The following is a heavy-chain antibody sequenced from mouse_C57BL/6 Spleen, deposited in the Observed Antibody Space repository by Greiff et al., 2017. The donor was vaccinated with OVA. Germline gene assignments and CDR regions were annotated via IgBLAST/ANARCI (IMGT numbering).Heavy chain of an antibody. CDR2: IRSKSNNYAT. J-gene: IGHJ2*01. V-gene: IGHV10-1*01. Sequence: EVQLQESGGGLVQPKGSLKLSCAASGFSFNTYAMNWVRQAPGKGLEWVARIRSKSNNYATYYADSVKNRFTISRDDSESILYLQMNNLKTEDTGTYYCVRGGFEDWGKGTTLTVSS. CDR1: GFSFNTYA. CDR3: VRGGFED.